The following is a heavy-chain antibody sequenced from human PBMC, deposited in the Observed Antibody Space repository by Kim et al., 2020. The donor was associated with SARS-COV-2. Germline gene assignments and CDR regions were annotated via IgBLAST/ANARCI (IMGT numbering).Heavy chain of an antibody. J-gene: IGHJ6*02. D-gene: IGHD2-2*01. Sequence: SLMGRFTISRDNAKNTLYLQKNSLRADDTAVYYCAKDIRSTGNYYYGMDVWGQGTTVTVSS. CDR3: AKDIRSTGNYYYGMDV. V-gene: IGHV3-23*01.